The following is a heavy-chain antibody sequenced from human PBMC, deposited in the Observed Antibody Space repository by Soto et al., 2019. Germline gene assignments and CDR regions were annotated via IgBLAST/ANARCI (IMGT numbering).Heavy chain of an antibody. CDR1: GVTFSKFI. CDR3: AKVRYSSPMGYYYGMDV. D-gene: IGHD6-19*01. CDR2: IIPIFGTA. J-gene: IGHJ6*02. Sequence: QVQLEQSGGEVKKPGSSVKVSCKASGVTFSKFIMTWVRQAPGLGLEWVGGIIPIFGTANYAQTFQGRVTITADESTDTPSLEVSNLRSEDTPVYYCAKVRYSSPMGYYYGMDVWGQGTAVTVSS. V-gene: IGHV1-69*01.